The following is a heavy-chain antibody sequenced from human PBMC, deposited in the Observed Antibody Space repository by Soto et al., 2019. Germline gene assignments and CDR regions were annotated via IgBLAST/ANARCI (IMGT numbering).Heavy chain of an antibody. CDR3: ARGSYHHHSSGYYHH. CDR1: GGSISSGDYY. Sequence: SETLSLTCTVSGGSISSGDYYWSWIRQPPGKGLEWIGYIYYSGSTYYNPSLKSRVTISVDTSKNQFSLKLSSVTAADTAVYYCARGSYHHHSSGYYHHWGQGTLVTVSS. CDR2: IYYSGST. D-gene: IGHD3-22*01. J-gene: IGHJ1*01. V-gene: IGHV4-30-4*01.